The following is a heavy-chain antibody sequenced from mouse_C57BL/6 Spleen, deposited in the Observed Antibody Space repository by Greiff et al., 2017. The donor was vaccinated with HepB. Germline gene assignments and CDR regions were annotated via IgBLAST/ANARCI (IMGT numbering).Heavy chain of an antibody. V-gene: IGHV5-9*01. D-gene: IGHD2-1*01. CDR2: ISGGGGNT. J-gene: IGHJ2*01. CDR1: GFTFSSYT. Sequence: DVKLVESGGGLVKPGGSLKLSCAASGFTFSSYTMSWVRQTPEKRLEWVATISGGGGNTYYPDSVKGRFTISRDNAKNTLYLQMSSLRSEDTALYYCARQAYGNYHVAYWGQGTTLTVSS. CDR3: ARQAYGNYHVAY.